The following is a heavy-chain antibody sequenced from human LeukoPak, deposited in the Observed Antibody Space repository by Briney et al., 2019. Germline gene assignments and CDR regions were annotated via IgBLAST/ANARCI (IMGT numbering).Heavy chain of an antibody. Sequence: GGSLRLSCAASGFTFSSYEMNWVRQAPGKGLEWVSYIRSSSSTIYYADSVKGRFTISRDNAKNSLYLQMNSLGAEDTAVYYCAELGITMIGGVWGKGTTVTISS. V-gene: IGHV3-48*03. CDR1: GFTFSSYE. CDR2: IRSSSSTI. J-gene: IGHJ6*04. D-gene: IGHD3-10*02. CDR3: AELGITMIGGV.